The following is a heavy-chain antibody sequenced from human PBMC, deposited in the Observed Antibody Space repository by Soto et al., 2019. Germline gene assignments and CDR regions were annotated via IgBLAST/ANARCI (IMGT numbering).Heavy chain of an antibody. CDR3: AKERDDYRNYGFDY. J-gene: IGHJ4*02. CDR1: GFTFTNYA. V-gene: IGHV3-23*01. D-gene: IGHD4-4*01. Sequence: EVQLLESGGGLVQPGGSLRLSCAASGFTFTNYAMTWVRQAPGKGLEWVSISSGSGSGGSTNYADSVKGRFTISRGHSKDTLDLQMNSLRVEDTAVYYCAKERDDYRNYGFDYRGQGTLVTVSS. CDR2: SSGSGSGGST.